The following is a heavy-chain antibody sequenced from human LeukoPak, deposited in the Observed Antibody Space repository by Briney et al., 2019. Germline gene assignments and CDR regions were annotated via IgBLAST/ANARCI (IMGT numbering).Heavy chain of an antibody. D-gene: IGHD1-26*01. J-gene: IGHJ4*02. CDR2: ISYDGSNK. CDR3: AKDHVGPVDY. V-gene: IGHV3-30-3*01. Sequence: GGSLRLSCAASGFTFSSYAMHWVRQAPGKGLEWVAVISYDGSNKYYADSVKGRFTISRDNSKNTLYLQMNSLRAEGTAVYYCAKDHVGPVDYWGQGTLVTVSS. CDR1: GFTFSSYA.